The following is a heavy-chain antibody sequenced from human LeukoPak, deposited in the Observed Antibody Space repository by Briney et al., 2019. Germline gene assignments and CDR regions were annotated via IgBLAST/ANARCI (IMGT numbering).Heavy chain of an antibody. CDR1: GFSFNNYA. CDR2: LSYDGGTK. CDR3: AKDLGEMSTIMSF. J-gene: IGHJ4*02. V-gene: IGHV3-30*18. D-gene: IGHD5-24*01. Sequence: PGGSLRLSCAASGFSFNNYAMHWVRQAPGKGLEWVAILSYDGGTKYYAASVKGRFTISRDNSQNTLYLEMDSLRPEDTALYYRAKDLGEMSTIMSFWGQGTLVTVSS.